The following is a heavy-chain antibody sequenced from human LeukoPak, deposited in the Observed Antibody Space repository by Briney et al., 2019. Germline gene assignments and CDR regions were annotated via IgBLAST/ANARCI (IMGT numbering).Heavy chain of an antibody. V-gene: IGHV1-69*04. CDR2: IIPILGIA. Sequence: KVSCKASGGTFSSYTISWVRQAPGQGLEWMGRIIPILGIANYAQKFQGRVTITADKSTSTAYMELSSLRSEDTAVYYCAREAQEYCSSTSCYPYYYYYYMDVWGKGTTVTVPS. CDR1: GGTFSSYT. CDR3: AREAQEYCSSTSCYPYYYYYYMDV. D-gene: IGHD2-2*01. J-gene: IGHJ6*03.